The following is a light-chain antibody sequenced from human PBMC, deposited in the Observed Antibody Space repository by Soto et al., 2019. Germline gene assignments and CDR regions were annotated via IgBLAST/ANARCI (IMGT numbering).Light chain of an antibody. J-gene: IGLJ2*01. Sequence: QSVLTQPPSASGTPGQRVTISCSGSSSNIGSNTVNWYQQLPGTAPKLLIYSNNQRPSGVPDRFSGSKSGTSGSLAISGLQSEDEADYYCAAWDDSLNGPVFGGGTKLTVL. CDR1: SSNIGSNT. CDR3: AAWDDSLNGPV. V-gene: IGLV1-44*01. CDR2: SNN.